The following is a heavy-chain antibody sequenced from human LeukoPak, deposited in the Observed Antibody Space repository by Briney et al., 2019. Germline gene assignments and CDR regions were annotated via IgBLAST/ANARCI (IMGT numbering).Heavy chain of an antibody. CDR3: ARRGLLHSSGWYYIRASDKYYFDY. J-gene: IGHJ4*02. Sequence: GASVKVSCKASGYTFTSYDINWVRQATGQGLEWMGWMNPNSGDTGYPQKFQGRVTMTRDTSITTAYMELSSLRSEDTAVYYCARRGLLHSSGWYYIRASDKYYFDYWGQGTLVTVSS. D-gene: IGHD6-19*01. CDR2: MNPNSGDT. CDR1: GYTFTSYD. V-gene: IGHV1-8*01.